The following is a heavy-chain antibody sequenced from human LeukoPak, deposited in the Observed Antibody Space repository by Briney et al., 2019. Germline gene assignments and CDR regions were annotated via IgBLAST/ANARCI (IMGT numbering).Heavy chain of an antibody. D-gene: IGHD4-17*01. CDR1: GYSISSSYY. Sequence: PSETLSLTCSVSGYSISSSYYWGWIRQPPGKGLEWIGSIYHSGNTYYNPSLRSRVTISVDTSKNQFSLKLNSVTAADTAVYYCARAGYGDSDFDYWGQGTLVTVSS. V-gene: IGHV4-38-2*02. CDR3: ARAGYGDSDFDY. CDR2: IYHSGNT. J-gene: IGHJ4*02.